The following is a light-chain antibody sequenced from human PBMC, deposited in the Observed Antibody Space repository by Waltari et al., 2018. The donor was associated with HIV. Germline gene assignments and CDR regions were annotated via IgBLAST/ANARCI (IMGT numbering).Light chain of an antibody. CDR1: DSNTGAGFD. Sequence: TQPPSVSGAPGQSVSISCSGNDSNTGAGFDLHWYRQSPRTSPKLVIYGDTVRPSGVTDRFAGSRSLNSVSLDISGLRAEDAGDYYCQSYDISLTGLWVFGGGTKLTVL. J-gene: IGLJ3*02. V-gene: IGLV1-40*01. CDR2: GDT. CDR3: QSYDISLTGLWV.